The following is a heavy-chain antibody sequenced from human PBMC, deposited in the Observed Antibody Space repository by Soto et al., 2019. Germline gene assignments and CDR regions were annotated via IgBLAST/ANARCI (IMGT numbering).Heavy chain of an antibody. CDR2: IYSGGST. J-gene: IGHJ6*02. D-gene: IGHD3-9*01. CDR1: GFTVSSNY. Sequence: EVQLVESGGGLVQPGGSLRLSCAASGFTVSSNYMSWVRQAPGKGLEWVSVIYSGGSTSYADSVKGRFTISRDNSKNTLYLQMNSLRAEDTAVYYCAREDERYDILTGHYYYYYGMDVWGQGTTVTVSS. V-gene: IGHV3-66*01. CDR3: AREDERYDILTGHYYYYYGMDV.